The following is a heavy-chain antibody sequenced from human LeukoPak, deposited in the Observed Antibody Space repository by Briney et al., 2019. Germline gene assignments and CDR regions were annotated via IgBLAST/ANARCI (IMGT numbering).Heavy chain of an antibody. V-gene: IGHV4-39*01. CDR2: IYYSGST. Sequence: PSETLSLTCPVSGGSISSSSYYWGWIRQPPGKGLEWIGSIYYSGSTYYNPSLKSRVTISVDTSKNQFSLKLSSVTAADTAVYYCARGGLWELLANDYWGQGTLVTVSS. J-gene: IGHJ4*02. CDR3: ARGGLWELLANDY. CDR1: GGSISSSSYY. D-gene: IGHD1-26*01.